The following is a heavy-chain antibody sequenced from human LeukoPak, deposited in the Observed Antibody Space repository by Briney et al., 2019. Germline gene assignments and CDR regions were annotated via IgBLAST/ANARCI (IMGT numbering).Heavy chain of an antibody. Sequence: GGSLRLSCAASGFTFSSYAMHWVRQAPGKGLEWVSAISGSGGSTYYADSVKGRFTISRDNSKNTLYLQMNSLRAEDTAVYYCAKCYSSSCSFDYWGQGTLVTVSS. CDR3: AKCYSSSCSFDY. D-gene: IGHD6-13*01. CDR1: GFTFSSYA. J-gene: IGHJ4*02. CDR2: ISGSGGST. V-gene: IGHV3-23*01.